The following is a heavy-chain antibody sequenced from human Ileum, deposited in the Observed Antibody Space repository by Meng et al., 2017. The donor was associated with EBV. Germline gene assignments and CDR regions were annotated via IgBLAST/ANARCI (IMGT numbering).Heavy chain of an antibody. D-gene: IGHD3-22*01. CDR3: ASSDYYRSDY. V-gene: IGHV4-4*02. Sequence: QVQLQESGPGLVKPSXXLSLTSAVSGGSISRSDWWSWVRQPPGKGLEWIGETSHSGSTNYSPSLKGRVTISLDKSKNQLSLKLNSVTAADTAVYYCASSDYYRSDYWGQGPLVTVSS. J-gene: IGHJ4*02. CDR1: GGSISRSDW. CDR2: TSHSGST.